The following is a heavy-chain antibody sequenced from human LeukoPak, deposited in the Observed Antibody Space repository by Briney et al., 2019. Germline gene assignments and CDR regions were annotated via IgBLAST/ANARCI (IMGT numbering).Heavy chain of an antibody. V-gene: IGHV3-73*01. CDR2: IRSKANSYAT. CDR1: GFTFSGSA. J-gene: IGHJ6*03. CDR3: TSTSRIQLWPPLYYYYYYMDV. D-gene: IGHD5-18*01. Sequence: PGGSLRLSCAASGFTFSGSAMHWVHQASGKGLEWVGRIRSKANSYATAYAASVKGRFTISRDDSKNTAYLQMNSLKTEDTAVYYCTSTSRIQLWPPLYYYYYYMDVWGKGTTVTVSS.